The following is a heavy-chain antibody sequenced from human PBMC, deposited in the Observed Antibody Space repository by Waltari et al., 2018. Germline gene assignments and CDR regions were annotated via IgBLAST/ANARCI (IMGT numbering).Heavy chain of an antibody. Sequence: QVQLVQSGAEVKKPGASVKVSCKASGYTFTSYGISWVRQAPGQGLEWMGWISAYNCNTNYAQKLKGRVTMTTDTSTSTAYMELRSLRSDDTAVYYCARIYDILTGYYLDYFDYWGQGTLVTVSS. CDR3: ARIYDILTGYYLDYFDY. V-gene: IGHV1-18*01. CDR1: GYTFTSYG. J-gene: IGHJ4*02. D-gene: IGHD3-9*01. CDR2: ISAYNCNT.